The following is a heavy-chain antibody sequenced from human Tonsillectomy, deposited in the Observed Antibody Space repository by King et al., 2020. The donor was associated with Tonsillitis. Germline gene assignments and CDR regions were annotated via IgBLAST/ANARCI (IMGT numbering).Heavy chain of an antibody. CDR3: AKELYDDYAYYVMDV. Sequence: VQLVESGGGLVQPGRSLRLSCAASGFTFDDYAMHWVRQAPGKGLEWVSGISWNSGSIGYADSVKGRFTISRDNAKNSLYLQMNSLRAEDTALYYCAKELYDDYAYYVMDVWGQGTTVTVSS. J-gene: IGHJ6*02. V-gene: IGHV3-9*01. CDR1: GFTFDDYA. D-gene: IGHD5/OR15-5a*01. CDR2: ISWNSGSI.